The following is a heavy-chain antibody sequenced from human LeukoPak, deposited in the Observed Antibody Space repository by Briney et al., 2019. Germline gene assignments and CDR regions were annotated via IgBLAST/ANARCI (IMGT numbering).Heavy chain of an antibody. D-gene: IGHD6-19*01. CDR2: IYYSGNT. Sequence: SETLSLTCTVSGGSISSYYWSWIRQPPGKGLEWIGYIYYSGNTNYSPSLKSRVTISVHTSKNQFSLKLKSVTAADTAVYYCARRRLGDAFDIWGQGTMVTVSS. CDR1: GGSISSYY. V-gene: IGHV4-59*08. CDR3: ARRRLGDAFDI. J-gene: IGHJ3*02.